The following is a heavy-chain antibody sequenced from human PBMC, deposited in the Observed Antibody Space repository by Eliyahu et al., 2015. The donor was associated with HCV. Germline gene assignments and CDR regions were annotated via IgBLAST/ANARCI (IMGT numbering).Heavy chain of an antibody. CDR2: ISWNSAKX. V-gene: IGHV3-9*01. D-gene: IGHD3-3*01. CDR1: GFXFXXYA. CDR3: TKGGGFIKGSGYYHIDV. Sequence: EVQLVESGGGLVQPGRSRRLSCTXSGFXFXXYAMHWXRQGPGXGLEWVAGISWNSAKXGYADSVKGRFTVSRDNAKNSLYLEMNNLRPEDTALYFCTKGGGFIKGSGYYHIDVWGYGATVTVSS. J-gene: IGHJ6*03.